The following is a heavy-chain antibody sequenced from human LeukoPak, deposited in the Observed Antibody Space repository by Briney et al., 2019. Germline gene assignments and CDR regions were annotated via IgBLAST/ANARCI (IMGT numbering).Heavy chain of an antibody. CDR1: GFTFSSYG. CDR3: AKDKAYGDYPNWFDP. J-gene: IGHJ5*02. V-gene: IGHV3-30*02. D-gene: IGHD4-17*01. Sequence: PGGSLRLSCAASGFTFSSYGMHWVRQAPGKGLEWVAFIRYDGSNKYYADSVKGRFTISRDNSKNTLYLQMNSLRAEDTAVYYCAKDKAYGDYPNWFDPWGQGTLVTVSS. CDR2: IRYDGSNK.